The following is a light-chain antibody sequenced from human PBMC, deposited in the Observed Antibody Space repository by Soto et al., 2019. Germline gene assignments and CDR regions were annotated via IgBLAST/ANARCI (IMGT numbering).Light chain of an antibody. J-gene: IGKJ1*01. CDR2: SAS. CDR1: QRVSSSF. CDR3: QQYDGSST. V-gene: IGKV3-20*01. Sequence: EIVLTQSPGTLSLSPGERATLSCRASQRVSSSFLAWYQQNPGQAPRLLIYSASTRATGIPDRFSGSGSGTDFTLTIRRLEPEDFAVYYCQQYDGSSTFGQGTKVEGK.